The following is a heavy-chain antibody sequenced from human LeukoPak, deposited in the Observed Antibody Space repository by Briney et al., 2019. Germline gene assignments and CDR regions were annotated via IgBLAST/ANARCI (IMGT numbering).Heavy chain of an antibody. V-gene: IGHV3-7*01. CDR3: ARDDDWNYEDY. J-gene: IGHJ4*02. CDR1: GFTFSNYW. Sequence: AGGSLRLSYAASGFTFSNYWMSWVRQAPGKGLQWVANIKQDGSEKYYVDSVKGRFTISRDNAKKSLHLQMNSLRAEDTAVYYCARDDDWNYEDYWGQGTLVTVPS. CDR2: IKQDGSEK. D-gene: IGHD1-7*01.